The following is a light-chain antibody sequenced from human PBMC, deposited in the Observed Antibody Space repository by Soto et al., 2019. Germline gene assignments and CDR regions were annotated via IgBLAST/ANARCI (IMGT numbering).Light chain of an antibody. CDR1: QGVRTD. V-gene: IGKV1-6*01. CDR2: SAS. CDR3: QQDYTYPRT. Sequence: AIQLPQSPSSLSASVGDRVTITCRASQGVRTDLGWYQQQPGKAPRLLIYSASSLQTGVPSRFSVDGSGTDFTLTIDSLQPEAFVTYYCQQDYTYPRTFGGGTWVEIK. J-gene: IGKJ4*01.